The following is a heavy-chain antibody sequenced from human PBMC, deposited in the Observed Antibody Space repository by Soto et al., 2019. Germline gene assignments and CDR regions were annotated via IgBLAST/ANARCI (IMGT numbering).Heavy chain of an antibody. Sequence: VQLVESGGGLVQPGGSLRLSCAASGFTFSSYWMHWVRQAPGKGLVWVSRINSDGSSTSYADSVKGRFTISRDNAKNTLYLQMTSLRAEDTAVYYCARMGLYCSGGSCPGGDAFDIWGQGTMVTVSS. J-gene: IGHJ3*02. D-gene: IGHD2-15*01. CDR2: INSDGSST. CDR1: GFTFSSYW. V-gene: IGHV3-74*01. CDR3: ARMGLYCSGGSCPGGDAFDI.